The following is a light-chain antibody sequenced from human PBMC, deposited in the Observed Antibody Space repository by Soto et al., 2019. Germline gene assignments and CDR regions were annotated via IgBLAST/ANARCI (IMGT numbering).Light chain of an antibody. CDR2: DND. V-gene: IGLV1-51*01. J-gene: IGLJ3*02. CDR3: ITRDSGLTAGV. Sequence: QSALTQPPSASGSPGQSVSISCSGGSSDVGGSKYVSWYQHVPGTAPKLLIYDNDKRPSGIPDRFSGSKSGTSATLGITGLQTGDEADYYCITRDSGLTAGVFGGGTKLTVL. CDR1: SSDVGGSKY.